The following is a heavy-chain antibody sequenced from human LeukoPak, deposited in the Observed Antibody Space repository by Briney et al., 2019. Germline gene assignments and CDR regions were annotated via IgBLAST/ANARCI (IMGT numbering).Heavy chain of an antibody. D-gene: IGHD5-18*01. CDR1: GYSFTSYW. V-gene: IGHV5-51*01. CDR2: IYPGDSGT. J-gene: IGHJ6*02. Sequence: HGESLKISCKGSGYSFTSYWIGWVRQMPGKGLEWVGIIYPGDSGTRYSPSFQGQVTISADKSISTAYLQWSSLKASDTAMYYCTRRPGYGYYYYYGMDVWGQGTTVTVSS. CDR3: TRRPGYGYYYYYGMDV.